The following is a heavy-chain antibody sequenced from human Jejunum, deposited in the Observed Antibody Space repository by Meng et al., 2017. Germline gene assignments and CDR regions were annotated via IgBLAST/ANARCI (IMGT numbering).Heavy chain of an antibody. D-gene: IGHD3-3*01. Sequence: GSLRLSCTVSGDSFSNYYWSWIRQPPGKRLEWIGYIYADGSTIYSPSLKSRVTMSVDSSKQQLSLKLPSVIAADTAMYFCARTRVSVSGRYFDLWGRGTLVTVSS. CDR3: ARTRVSVSGRYFDL. CDR2: IYADGST. J-gene: IGHJ2*01. CDR1: GDSFSNYY. V-gene: IGHV4-59*01.